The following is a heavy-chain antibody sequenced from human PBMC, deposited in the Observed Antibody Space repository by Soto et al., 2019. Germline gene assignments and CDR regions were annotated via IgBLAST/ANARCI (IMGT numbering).Heavy chain of an antibody. J-gene: IGHJ4*02. D-gene: IGHD3-10*01. CDR1: GYTFTSYD. CDR3: ARGGVFFFAAPTNPFDY. Sequence: QVQLVQSGAEVKKPGASVKVSCKASGYTFTSYDINWVRQATGQGLEWMGWMNPNSGNTGYAQKFQGRVTMTRNTSISKAYMEVSSLRSEDTAVYYCARGGVFFFAAPTNPFDYWGQGTLVTVSS. V-gene: IGHV1-8*01. CDR2: MNPNSGNT.